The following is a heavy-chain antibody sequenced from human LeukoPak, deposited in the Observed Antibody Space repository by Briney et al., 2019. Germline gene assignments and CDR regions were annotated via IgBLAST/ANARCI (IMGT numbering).Heavy chain of an antibody. Sequence: SETLSLTCTVSGASISSGGYYWRWLRQHPGKGLEWIGYIYYSGSTYYNPSLKSRFTISVDTSKNQFSLKLSSVTAAATAVYYCASMADAFDIWGQGTMVSVSS. CDR3: ASMADAFDI. D-gene: IGHD3-10*01. CDR1: GASISSGGYY. V-gene: IGHV4-31*03. J-gene: IGHJ3*02. CDR2: IYYSGST.